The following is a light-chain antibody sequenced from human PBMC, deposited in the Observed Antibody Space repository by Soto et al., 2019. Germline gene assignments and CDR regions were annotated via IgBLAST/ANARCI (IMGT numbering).Light chain of an antibody. J-gene: IGKJ2*01. CDR3: QQSYTTPYT. Sequence: DIQMTQSPSSLSTSIGDSVTITCRASQSIRSNLNWYQQKPGKAPKLLIYSTSSLQSGVPSRFSGSGSGTEFTLTVNSLQPEDFATYYCQQSYTTPYTFGQGTKLEIK. CDR1: QSIRSN. CDR2: STS. V-gene: IGKV1-39*01.